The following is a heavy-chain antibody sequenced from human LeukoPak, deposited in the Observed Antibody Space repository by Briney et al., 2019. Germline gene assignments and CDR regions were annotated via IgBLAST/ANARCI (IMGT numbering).Heavy chain of an antibody. CDR2: ISYDGSNK. CDR3: ALPFDP. J-gene: IGHJ5*02. CDR1: GFTFSSYA. V-gene: IGHV3-30-3*01. Sequence: PGGSLRPSCAASGFTFSSYAMHWVRQAPGKGLEWVAVISYDGSNKYYADSVKGRFTISRDNSKNTLCLQMNSLRAEDTAVYYCALPFDPWGQGTLVTVSS.